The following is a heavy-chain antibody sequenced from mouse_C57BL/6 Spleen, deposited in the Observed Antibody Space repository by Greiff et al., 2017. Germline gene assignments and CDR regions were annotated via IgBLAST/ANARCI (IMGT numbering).Heavy chain of an antibody. CDR1: GYTFTSYW. J-gene: IGHJ4*01. D-gene: IGHD2-5*01. CDR2: IDPNSGGT. CDR3: ARRYSNYNGGYAMDY. Sequence: QVQLQQPGAELVKPGASVKLSWKASGYTFTSYWMHWVKQRPGRGLEWIGRIDPNSGGTKYNEKLKSKATRTVDKPSSTAYMQLSSLASEDSEVYYCARRYSNYNGGYAMDYWGQGTSVTVSS. V-gene: IGHV1-72*01.